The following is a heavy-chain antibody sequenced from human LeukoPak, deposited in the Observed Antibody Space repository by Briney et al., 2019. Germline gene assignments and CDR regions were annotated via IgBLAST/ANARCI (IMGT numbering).Heavy chain of an antibody. D-gene: IGHD2-15*01. J-gene: IGHJ5*02. CDR3: ASHCSGGSCYEGYNWFDP. V-gene: IGHV4-34*01. Sequence: PSETLSLTCAVSGGSFSVYYWSWIRQPPGKGLEWIGEVNHLGRTNYNPSLKSRVTMSLDTSKKEVSLKLTSVTAADTAVYYCASHCSGGSCYEGYNWFDPWGQGTLVTVSS. CDR1: GGSFSVYY. CDR2: VNHLGRT.